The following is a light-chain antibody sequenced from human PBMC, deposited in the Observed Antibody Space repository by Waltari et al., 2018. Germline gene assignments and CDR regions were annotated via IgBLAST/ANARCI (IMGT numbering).Light chain of an antibody. Sequence: DIQMTQSPSTLSASLGDRVTISCRASQTIITWLAWYQQKPGKAPKLLVYKASSLESGVPSRFSGSGSGTEFTLTISSLQADDFATYYCQQYNKYPLTFGGGTKVEI. CDR2: KAS. V-gene: IGKV1-5*03. J-gene: IGKJ4*01. CDR1: QTIITW. CDR3: QQYNKYPLT.